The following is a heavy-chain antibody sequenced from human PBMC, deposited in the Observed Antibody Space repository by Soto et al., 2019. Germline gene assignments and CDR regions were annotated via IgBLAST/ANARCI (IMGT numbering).Heavy chain of an antibody. CDR1: GDSVSTISAT. CDR2: TYYRSKWEI. Sequence: PSQTLSLTCAISGDSVSTISATWDWIRQSPSRGLEWLGRTYYRSKWEIDYAVSLRGRITIIPDTANNQLSLQLSSVTPDDTAVYYCTILIGNSWLDSWGQGILVTVSS. CDR3: TILIGNSWLDS. J-gene: IGHJ5*01. V-gene: IGHV6-1*01. D-gene: IGHD3-16*02.